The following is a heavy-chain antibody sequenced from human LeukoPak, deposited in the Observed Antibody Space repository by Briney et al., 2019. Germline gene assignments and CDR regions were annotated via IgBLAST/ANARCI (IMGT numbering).Heavy chain of an antibody. CDR2: IYHSGST. V-gene: IGHV4-30-2*01. J-gene: IGHJ4*02. D-gene: IGHD3-3*01. Sequence: PSETLSLTCTVSGGSISSGGYYWSWIRQPPGKGLEWIGYIYHSGSTYYNPSLKSRVTISVDRSKNQFSLKLSSVTAADTAVYYCARANITIFGVATAFDYWGQGTLVTVSS. CDR3: ARANITIFGVATAFDY. CDR1: GGSISSGGYY.